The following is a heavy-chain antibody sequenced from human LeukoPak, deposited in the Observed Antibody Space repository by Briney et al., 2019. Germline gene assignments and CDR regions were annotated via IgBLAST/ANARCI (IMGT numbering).Heavy chain of an antibody. V-gene: IGHV3-23*01. CDR1: GFTFSSYA. Sequence: QPGGSLRLSCAASGFTFSSYAMSWVRQAPGKGLEWVSAISGSGGSTYYADSVKGRFTISRDNSKNTLYLQMNSLRAEDTAVYYRAKASGYGSGSEFDYWGQGTLVTVSS. CDR3: AKASGYGSGSEFDY. D-gene: IGHD3-10*01. J-gene: IGHJ4*02. CDR2: ISGSGGST.